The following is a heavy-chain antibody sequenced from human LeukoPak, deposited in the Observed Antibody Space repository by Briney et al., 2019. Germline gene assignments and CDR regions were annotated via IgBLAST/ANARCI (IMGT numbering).Heavy chain of an antibody. Sequence: SETLSLTCPVSGGSIRSYYWSWIRQPPGKGLEWIGYIYYSGSTNYNPSLKSRVTISVDTSKIQFSLKLSSVAAAVTAVYYCARARANFAVDTPDFDDWSQGTLVTVSS. D-gene: IGHD5-18*01. J-gene: IGHJ4*02. CDR1: GGSIRSYY. V-gene: IGHV4-59*01. CDR3: ARARANFAVDTPDFDD. CDR2: IYYSGST.